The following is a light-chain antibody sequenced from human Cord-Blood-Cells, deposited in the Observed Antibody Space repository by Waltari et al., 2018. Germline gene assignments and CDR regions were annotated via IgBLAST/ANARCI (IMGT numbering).Light chain of an antibody. V-gene: IGKV4-1*01. CDR1: QSVLYSSNNKNY. Sequence: DIVMTPSPDSLAVSLGGWATTNCKSSQSVLYSSNNKNYLAWYQQKPGQPPKLLIYWASTRESGVPDRFSGSGSGTDFTLTISSLQAEDVAVYYCQQYYSTPYTFGQGTKLEIK. J-gene: IGKJ2*01. CDR3: QQYYSTPYT. CDR2: WAS.